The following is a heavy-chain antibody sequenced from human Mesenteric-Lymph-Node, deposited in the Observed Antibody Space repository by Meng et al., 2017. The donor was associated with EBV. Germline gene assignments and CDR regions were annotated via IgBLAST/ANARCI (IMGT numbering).Heavy chain of an antibody. CDR1: VAFTSGPNW. Sequence: PGFVKPSSHLSLTGAVYVAFTSGPNWGSWVCEPPGKCLEWIGEVYHSGSTNYNPSLESRFAMSLDTYKNPFSLRLTSVTAEDTALYYCARGAYEGSGSKFADWGQGTLVTVSS. D-gene: IGHD3-10*01. CDR3: ARGAYEGSGSKFAD. V-gene: IGHV4-4*02. CDR2: VYHSGST. J-gene: IGHJ4*02.